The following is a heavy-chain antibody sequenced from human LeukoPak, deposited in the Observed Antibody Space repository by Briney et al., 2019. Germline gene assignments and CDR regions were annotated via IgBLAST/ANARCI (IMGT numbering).Heavy chain of an antibody. CDR2: ISSDGSNT. CDR3: TRGRGAYGWFDP. Sequence: GGSLRLSCAASGFTVSSFWMHWVRKAPGKGLVWVSRISSDGSNTYYANSVKGRFTISRDTAMNTLYLHMHSLREEDTADYYCTRGRGAYGWFDPWGQGTQVTVSS. V-gene: IGHV3-74*01. CDR1: GFTVSSFW. D-gene: IGHD3-10*01. J-gene: IGHJ5*02.